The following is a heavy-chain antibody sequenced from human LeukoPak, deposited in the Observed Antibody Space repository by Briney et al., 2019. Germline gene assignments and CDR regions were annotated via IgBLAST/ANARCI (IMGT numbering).Heavy chain of an antibody. J-gene: IGHJ4*02. CDR3: ARDGRSRGDGYNYYFDY. CDR1: GGTFRSYA. D-gene: IGHD5-24*01. V-gene: IGHV1-69*05. Sequence: SVKVSCKASGGTFRSYAISWVRQAPGQGLEWMGGIIPIFGTANYAQKFQGRVTITTDESTSTAYMELSSLRSEDTAVYYCARDGRSRGDGYNYYFDYWGQGTLVTVSS. CDR2: IIPIFGTA.